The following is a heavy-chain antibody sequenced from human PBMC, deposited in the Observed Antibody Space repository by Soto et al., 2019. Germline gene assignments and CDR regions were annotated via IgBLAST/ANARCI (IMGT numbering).Heavy chain of an antibody. CDR2: IIPTFGTT. V-gene: IGHV1-69*13. CDR3: ARASDTTWYNWLDP. Sequence: SVKVSCKASGGTFSSYGISWVRQAPGQGLEWMGGIIPTFGTTNYAHKFRGRVTITADESTSTAYMELSSLRSEDTAVYYCARASDTTWYNWLDPWGQGTLVTVSS. J-gene: IGHJ5*02. D-gene: IGHD2-8*02. CDR1: GGTFSSYG.